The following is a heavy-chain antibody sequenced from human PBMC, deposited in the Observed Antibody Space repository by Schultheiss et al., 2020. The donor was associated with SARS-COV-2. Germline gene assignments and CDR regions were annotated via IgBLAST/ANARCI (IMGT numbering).Heavy chain of an antibody. CDR2: IYSGGST. V-gene: IGHV3-66*01. CDR1: GFTVSSNY. J-gene: IGHJ4*02. CDR3: ARDRDDSSGYSLDY. Sequence: GESLKISCAASGFTVSSNYMSWVRQAPGKGLEWVSVIYSGGSTYYADSVKGRFTISRDNSKNTLYLQMNSLRAEDTAVYYCARDRDDSSGYSLDYWGQGTLVTVSS. D-gene: IGHD3-22*01.